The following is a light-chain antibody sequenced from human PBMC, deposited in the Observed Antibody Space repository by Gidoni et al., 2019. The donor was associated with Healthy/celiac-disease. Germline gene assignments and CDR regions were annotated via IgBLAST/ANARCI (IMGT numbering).Light chain of an antibody. J-gene: IGKJ1*01. CDR3: QQYNNWPPERT. Sequence: EIVMTQSPATLSVSPGERATLSCRASQSVSSNLAWYQQKPGQAPRLLIYGASTRATGIPARFNGSGSGTEFTLTISSLQSEDFAVYYCQQYNNWPPERTFGQGTKVEIK. CDR2: GAS. CDR1: QSVSSN. V-gene: IGKV3-15*01.